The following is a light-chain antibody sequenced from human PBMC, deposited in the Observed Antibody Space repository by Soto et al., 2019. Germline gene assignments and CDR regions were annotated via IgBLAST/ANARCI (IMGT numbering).Light chain of an antibody. V-gene: IGKV4-1*01. J-gene: IGKJ1*01. CDR2: WAS. Sequence: DIVMTQSPDSLAVSLGERATINCKSSQSVLYSSNNKNYLAWYQQKPGQPPKLLIYWASTRESGVPDRFSGSGSWTDFPLPISSLQAEDGAVYYCQQYYSTRTFGQGTKVEIK. CDR1: QSVLYSSNNKNY. CDR3: QQYYSTRT.